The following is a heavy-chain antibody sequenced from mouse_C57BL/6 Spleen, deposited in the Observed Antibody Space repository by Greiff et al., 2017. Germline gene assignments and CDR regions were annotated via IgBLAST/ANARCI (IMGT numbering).Heavy chain of an antibody. CDR3: ARGGVFDGYYVWFAY. CDR2: IHPNSGST. D-gene: IGHD2-3*01. J-gene: IGHJ3*01. CDR1: GYTFTSYW. V-gene: IGHV1-64*01. Sequence: QVQLQQPGAELVKPGASVKLSCKASGYTFTSYWMHWVKQRPGQGLEWIGMIHPNSGSTNYNEKFKGKATLTVDKSSSTAYMQLSSLTSEDSAVYYCARGGVFDGYYVWFAYWGQGTLVTVSA.